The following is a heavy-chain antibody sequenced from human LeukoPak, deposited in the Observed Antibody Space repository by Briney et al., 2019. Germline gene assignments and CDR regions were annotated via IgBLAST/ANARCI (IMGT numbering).Heavy chain of an antibody. CDR2: IIPIFGTA. CDR3: ATNMGLYYYGMDV. V-gene: IGHV1-69*13. Sequence: SVKVSCKASGYTFTSYYMHWVRQAPGQGLEWMGGIIPIFGTANYAQKFQGRVTITADESTSTAYMELSSLRSEDTAVYYCATNMGLYYYGMDVWGQGTTVTVSS. D-gene: IGHD2/OR15-2a*01. CDR1: GYTFTSYY. J-gene: IGHJ6*02.